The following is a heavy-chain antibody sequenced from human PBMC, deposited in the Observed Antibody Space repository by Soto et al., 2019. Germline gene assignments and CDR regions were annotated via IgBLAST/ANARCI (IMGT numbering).Heavy chain of an antibody. Sequence: QVQLVESGGGVVQPGRSLRLSCAASGFTFSSYGMHWVRQAPGKGLEWVAVISYDGSNKYYADSVKGRFTISRDNSKNTLYLQMNSLRAEDTAVYYCAKADVDTATEGGFDYWGQGTLVTVSS. D-gene: IGHD5-18*01. CDR3: AKADVDTATEGGFDY. CDR1: GFTFSSYG. J-gene: IGHJ4*02. CDR2: ISYDGSNK. V-gene: IGHV3-30*18.